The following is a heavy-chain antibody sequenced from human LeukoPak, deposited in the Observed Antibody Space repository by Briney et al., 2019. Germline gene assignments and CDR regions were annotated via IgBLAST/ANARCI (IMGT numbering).Heavy chain of an antibody. D-gene: IGHD3-3*01. V-gene: IGHV3-11*01. J-gene: IGHJ5*02. CDR3: ARASPFITIFGVPKNWFDP. Sequence: GGSLRLSCAASGFTFSDYYMSWIRQAPGKGLEWVSYISSSGSTIYYADSVKGRFTISRDNAKNSLYLQMNSLRAEDTAVYYCARASPFITIFGVPKNWFDPWGQGTLVTVSS. CDR2: ISSSGSTI. CDR1: GFTFSDYY.